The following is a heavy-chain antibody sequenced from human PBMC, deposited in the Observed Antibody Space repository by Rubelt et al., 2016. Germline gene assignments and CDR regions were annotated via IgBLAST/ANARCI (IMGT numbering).Heavy chain of an antibody. J-gene: IGHJ4*02. D-gene: IGHD2-2*03. Sequence: VRQPPGKGLEWVADMNPDGSQTLSADSVKGRFTISRGNAQNSLYLQMNSLRAGDTAIYYCARDGYGNTRAVNTIDYWGQGTLVTVSS. V-gene: IGHV3-7*03. CDR2: MNPDGSQT. CDR3: ARDGYGNTRAVNTIDY.